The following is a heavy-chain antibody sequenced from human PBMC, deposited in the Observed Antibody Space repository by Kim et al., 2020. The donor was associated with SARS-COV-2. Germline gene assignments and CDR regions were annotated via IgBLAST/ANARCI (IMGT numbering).Heavy chain of an antibody. Sequence: YSQKFQGRVTITRDTSASTAYMELSSLRSEDTAVYYCARVFFAPYDAFDIWGQGTMVTVSS. V-gene: IGHV1-3*01. J-gene: IGHJ3*02. CDR3: ARVFFAPYDAFDI. D-gene: IGHD3-3*01.